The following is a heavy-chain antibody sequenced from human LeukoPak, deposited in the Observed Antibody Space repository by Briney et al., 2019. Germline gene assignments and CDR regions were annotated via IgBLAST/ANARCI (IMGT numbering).Heavy chain of an antibody. D-gene: IGHD3-16*01. CDR1: GFTFSDYS. CDR2: ITSTSSHI. V-gene: IGHV3-21*01. Sequence: GGSLRLSCATSGFTFSDYSMTWVRQAPGKGLEWVSSITSTSSHINYADSVRGRFTISRDDAKNALFLQMTSLTDEDTALYYCARARLGYYDEYFDPWGQGTQVTVSS. CDR3: ARARLGYYDEYFDP. J-gene: IGHJ5*02.